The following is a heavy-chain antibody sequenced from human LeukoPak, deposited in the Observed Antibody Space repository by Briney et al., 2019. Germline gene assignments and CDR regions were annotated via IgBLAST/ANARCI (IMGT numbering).Heavy chain of an antibody. CDR3: AREPLYDFWSGSGSAGGFDP. V-gene: IGHV4-39*07. D-gene: IGHD3-3*01. Sequence: SETLSLTCTVSGGSISSSRYYWGWIRQPPGKWLELIGSIYYSGSIYYNPSLKRRVTISVDTSKNQFSLKLSSVTAADTAVYYCAREPLYDFWSGSGSAGGFDPWGQGTLVTVSS. CDR2: IYYSGSI. CDR1: GGSISSSRYY. J-gene: IGHJ5*02.